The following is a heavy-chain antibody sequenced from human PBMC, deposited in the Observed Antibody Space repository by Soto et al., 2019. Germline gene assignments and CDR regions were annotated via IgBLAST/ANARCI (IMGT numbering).Heavy chain of an antibody. CDR1: RGSFSGYY. Sequence: SETLSLNCAVYRGSFSGYYWSWVRQPPGKGLEWIGEINHSGSTNYNPSLKSRVTISVDTSKNQSSLMLTSVTAADRAVYYCVRSGQVDSSGWYVYYWGQGTPVT. V-gene: IGHV4-34*01. J-gene: IGHJ4*02. CDR3: VRSGQVDSSGWYVYY. D-gene: IGHD6-19*01. CDR2: INHSGST.